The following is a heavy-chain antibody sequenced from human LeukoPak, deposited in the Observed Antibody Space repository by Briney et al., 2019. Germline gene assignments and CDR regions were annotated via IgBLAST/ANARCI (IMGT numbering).Heavy chain of an antibody. J-gene: IGHJ6*02. Sequence: SVKVSCKASGGTFSSYAISWVRQAPGQGLEWMGRIIPILGIANYAQKFQGRVTITADKSTSTAYMELSSLRSEDTAVYYCARYSGYVDYYYYYGMDVWGQGTTVTVSS. V-gene: IGHV1-69*04. CDR3: ARYSGYVDYYYYYGMDV. CDR1: GGTFSSYA. CDR2: IIPILGIA. D-gene: IGHD5-12*01.